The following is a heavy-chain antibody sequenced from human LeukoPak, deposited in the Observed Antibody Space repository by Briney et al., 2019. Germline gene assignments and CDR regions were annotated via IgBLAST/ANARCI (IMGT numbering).Heavy chain of an antibody. D-gene: IGHD7-27*01. Sequence: ASVKVSCKASGYTFIDYYIHWLRQAPGQGLEWMGRINPNIPNTDDTDYAQNFQGRVTMTRDTSISTAFMELSRLTSDDTAVYYSARDLPSTSNWELDYWGQGTLVTVSS. J-gene: IGHJ4*02. CDR3: ARDLPSTSNWELDY. CDR2: INPNIPNTDDT. CDR1: GYTFIDYY. V-gene: IGHV1-2*06.